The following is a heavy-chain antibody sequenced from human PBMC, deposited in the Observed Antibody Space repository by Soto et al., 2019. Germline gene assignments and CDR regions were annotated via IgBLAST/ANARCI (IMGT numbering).Heavy chain of an antibody. D-gene: IGHD3-22*01. CDR2: IIPMLDSA. V-gene: IGHV1-69*12. CDR1: GGTFDNYA. CDR3: AWTSHYVSGGTTYIFTAMHV. Sequence: QVQLVQSGAEVKKPGSSVKDSCKASGGTFDNYAITWVRQAPGQGLERMAGIIPMLDSANYAEKFQDRVTITADEPTRTGNMEVSSVRSEDTAAYYCAWTSHYVSGGTTYIFTAMHVSGPGATVTVSS. J-gene: IGHJ6*02.